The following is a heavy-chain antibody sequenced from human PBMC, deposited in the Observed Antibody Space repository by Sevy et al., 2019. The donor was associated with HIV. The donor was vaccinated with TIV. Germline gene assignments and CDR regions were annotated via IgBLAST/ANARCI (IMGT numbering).Heavy chain of an antibody. J-gene: IGHJ3*02. V-gene: IGHV3-21*01. CDR3: ARDLLVGSTYVFDI. D-gene: IGHD1-26*01. CDR1: GFTFSNYN. CDR2: ISSSSADI. Sequence: GGSLRLSCAASGFTFSNYNMNWVRQAPGEGLKWVSSISSSSADIYYTDSVKGRFTVSRDNSRKSLFLQMNGLSAEDTALYYCARDLLVGSTYVFDIWGRGKMVTVSS.